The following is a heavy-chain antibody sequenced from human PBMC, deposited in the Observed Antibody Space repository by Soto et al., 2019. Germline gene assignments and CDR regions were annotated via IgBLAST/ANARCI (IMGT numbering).Heavy chain of an antibody. V-gene: IGHV1-8*01. D-gene: IGHD4-17*01. CDR3: ARGTTVETGNY. CDR2: MNPNSGNT. CDR1: GYTFTSYD. J-gene: IGHJ4*02. Sequence: ASVKVTCTDSGYTFTSYDINWVRQATGQGLEWMGWMNPNSGNTGYAQKFQGRVTMTRNTSISTAYMELSSLRSEDTAVYYCARGTTVETGNYWGQGTLVTVSS.